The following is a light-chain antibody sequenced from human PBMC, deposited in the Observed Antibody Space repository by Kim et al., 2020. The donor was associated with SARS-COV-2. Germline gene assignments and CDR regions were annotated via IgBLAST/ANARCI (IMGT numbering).Light chain of an antibody. Sequence: QSVVTQPPSVSAAPGQRVTISCSGSSSNFGSNSVSWYSHVPGTAPKLLIRDNDRRPSEIPDRFSASTSGTSASLAITGLQAGDEADYYCASWDSSLSVVVFGGGTQLTVL. J-gene: IGLJ2*01. CDR1: SSNFGSNS. CDR3: ASWDSSLSVVV. CDR2: DND. V-gene: IGLV1-51*01.